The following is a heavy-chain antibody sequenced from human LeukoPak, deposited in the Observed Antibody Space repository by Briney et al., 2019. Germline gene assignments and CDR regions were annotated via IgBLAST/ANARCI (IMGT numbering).Heavy chain of an antibody. Sequence: SETLSLTCTVSGGSISSGGYYWSWIRQHPGTGLEWIGYIYYSGSTYYNPPLKSRVTISVDTSKNQFSLKLSSVTAADTAVYYCARANSDFWSGSYGMDVWGQGTTVTVSS. V-gene: IGHV4-31*03. D-gene: IGHD3-3*01. CDR2: IYYSGST. J-gene: IGHJ6*02. CDR3: ARANSDFWSGSYGMDV. CDR1: GGSISSGGYY.